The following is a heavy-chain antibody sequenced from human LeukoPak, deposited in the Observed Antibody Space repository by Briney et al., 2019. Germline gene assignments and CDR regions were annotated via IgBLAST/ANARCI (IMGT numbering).Heavy chain of an antibody. CDR3: AREYDSSGYYGY. CDR1: GYTFTGYY. J-gene: IGHJ4*02. CDR2: INPNSGGT. Sequence: ASVKVSCKASGYTFTGYYIHWVRQAPGQGLEWMGQINPNSGGTNSAQKFQGRVTMTRDTSISTAYMELSRLRSDDTAVYYCAREYDSSGYYGYWGQGTLVTVSS. D-gene: IGHD3-22*01. V-gene: IGHV1-2*06.